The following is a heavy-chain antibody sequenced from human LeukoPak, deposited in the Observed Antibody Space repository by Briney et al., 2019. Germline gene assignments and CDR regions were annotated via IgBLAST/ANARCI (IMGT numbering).Heavy chain of an antibody. D-gene: IGHD6-13*01. J-gene: IGHJ4*02. CDR2: IRGSGDST. CDR1: GFTFSTYA. CDR3: AKATPIAAAGYFDF. V-gene: IGHV3-23*01. Sequence: GGSLRLSCAASGFTFSTYAMSWVRQAPGKGLEWVSAIRGSGDSTYYANSVEGRFTISRDNSKNTLYLQMNSLRAEDTAIYYCAKATPIAAAGYFDFWGQGNLVTVSS.